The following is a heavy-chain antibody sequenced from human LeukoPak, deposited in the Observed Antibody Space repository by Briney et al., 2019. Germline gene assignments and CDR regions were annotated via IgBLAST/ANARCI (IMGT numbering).Heavy chain of an antibody. V-gene: IGHV3-23*01. CDR3: ARDNWEHYGGNSYFDY. CDR2: ISGSGGST. CDR1: GFTFSSYA. J-gene: IGHJ4*02. Sequence: GGSLRLSCAASGFTFSSYAMSWVRQAPGKGLEWVSAISGSGGSTYYADSVKGRFTISRDNSKNTLYLQMNSLRAEDTAVYYCARDNWEHYGGNSYFDYWGQGTLVTVSS. D-gene: IGHD4-23*01.